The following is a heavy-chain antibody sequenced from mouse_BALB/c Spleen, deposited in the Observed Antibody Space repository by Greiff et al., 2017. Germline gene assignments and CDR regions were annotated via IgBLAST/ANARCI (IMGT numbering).Heavy chain of an antibody. CDR1: GFSLTSYG. CDR3: ARNNDDYDGFAY. Sequence: QVQLQQSGPGLVQPSQSLSITCTVSGFSLTSYGVHWVRQSPGKGLEWLGVIWSGGSTDYNAAFISRLSISKDNSKSQVFFKMNSLQANDTAIYYCARNNDDYDGFAYWGQGTLVTVSA. J-gene: IGHJ3*01. V-gene: IGHV2-2*02. CDR2: IWSGGST. D-gene: IGHD2-4*01.